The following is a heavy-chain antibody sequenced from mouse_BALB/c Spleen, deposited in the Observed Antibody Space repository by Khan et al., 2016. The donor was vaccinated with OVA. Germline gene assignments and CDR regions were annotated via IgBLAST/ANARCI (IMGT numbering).Heavy chain of an antibody. J-gene: IGHJ4*01. Sequence: QVRLQQSGAELVRPGASVTLSCKASGYTFSDYEMHWVKQTPVHGLEWIGTFDPETGDTAYNQKFKGKATLTADKSSSTAYMELRSLTSEDSAVYCCIRRMDYWGQGTSVTVSS. CDR2: FDPETGDT. V-gene: IGHV1-15*01. CDR3: IRRMDY. CDR1: GYTFSDYE.